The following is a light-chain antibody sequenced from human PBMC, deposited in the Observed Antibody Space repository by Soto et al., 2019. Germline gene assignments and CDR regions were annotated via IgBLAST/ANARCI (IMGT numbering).Light chain of an antibody. V-gene: IGKV1-5*03. J-gene: IGKJ1*01. CDR2: KTS. Sequence: DIPMTQSASTLSASVGDLVTITCGAGHSISARLAWYEQNPGKASNLLIYKTSILATGVTSRFSVSGSGTEFSLTISSLQPDDLATDYCQHYNDYSSTVGQGTKVEIK. CDR1: HSISAR. CDR3: QHYNDYSST.